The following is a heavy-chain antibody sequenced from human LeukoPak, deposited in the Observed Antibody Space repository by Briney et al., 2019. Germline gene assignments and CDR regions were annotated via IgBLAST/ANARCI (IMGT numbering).Heavy chain of an antibody. J-gene: IGHJ4*02. Sequence: SVKVSCKASGFTFTSSAMQWVQQARGQRLEWIGWIVVGSGNTNYAQKFQERVTITRDMSTSTAYMELSSLRSEDTAVYYCAANASYDSSPFDYWGQGTLVTVSS. D-gene: IGHD3-22*01. CDR1: GFTFTSSA. V-gene: IGHV1-58*02. CDR2: IVVGSGNT. CDR3: AANASYDSSPFDY.